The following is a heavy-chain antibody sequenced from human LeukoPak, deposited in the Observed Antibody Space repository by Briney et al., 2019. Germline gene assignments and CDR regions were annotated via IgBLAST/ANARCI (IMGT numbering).Heavy chain of an antibody. J-gene: IGHJ4*02. CDR2: IYYSGSN. D-gene: IGHD6-13*01. CDR1: GGSISSYA. V-gene: IGHV4-59*01. CDR3: ARISYSSSWNQVDY. Sequence: SGALFLTCTGTGGSISSYAWSWIRQPPGKGLEWIGYIYYSGSNIYNASFKKRLTIPVDTYKNHFSLNLRSVTCADARVYYCARISYSSSWNQVDYWGQGTLVTVSS.